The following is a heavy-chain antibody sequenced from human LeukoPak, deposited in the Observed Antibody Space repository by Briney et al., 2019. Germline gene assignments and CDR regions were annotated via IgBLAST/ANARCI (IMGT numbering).Heavy chain of an antibody. V-gene: IGHV3-21*01. J-gene: IGHJ4*02. Sequence: ISSSSSYIYYADSVKGRFTISRDNAKNSLYLQMNSLRAEDTAVYYCARDIIAAGSDYWGQGTLVTVSS. CDR3: ARDIIAAGSDY. D-gene: IGHD6-25*01. CDR2: ISSSSSYI.